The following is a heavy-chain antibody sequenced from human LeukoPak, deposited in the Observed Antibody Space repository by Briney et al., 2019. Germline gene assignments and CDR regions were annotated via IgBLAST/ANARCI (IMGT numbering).Heavy chain of an antibody. Sequence: SETLSLTCTVSGGSISSSSYYWGWIRQPPGKGLEWIGSIYYSGSTYYNPSLKSRVTISVDTSKNQFSLKLSSVTAADTAVYYCATLRYFDWLRGTDLDYWGQGTLVTVSS. D-gene: IGHD3-9*01. CDR2: IYYSGST. CDR1: GGSISSSSYY. V-gene: IGHV4-39*01. J-gene: IGHJ4*02. CDR3: ATLRYFDWLRGTDLDY.